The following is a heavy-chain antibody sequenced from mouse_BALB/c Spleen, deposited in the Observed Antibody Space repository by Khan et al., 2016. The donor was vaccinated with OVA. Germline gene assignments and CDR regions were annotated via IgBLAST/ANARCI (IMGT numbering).Heavy chain of an antibody. J-gene: IGHJ4*01. CDR2: ILPGRGPT. CDR3: ARGAGTAYSVDY. V-gene: IGHV1-9*01. D-gene: IGHD2-12*01. Sequence: VQLVESGAELMKPGASVKISCKATGYTFSSYWIEWVKQRPGHGLEWIGEILPGRGPTNYNEKFKGKATFTADTSSNIAYMQLNSLTSEDSAVXYCARGAGTAYSVDYWGQGTSVTVSS. CDR1: GYTFSSYW.